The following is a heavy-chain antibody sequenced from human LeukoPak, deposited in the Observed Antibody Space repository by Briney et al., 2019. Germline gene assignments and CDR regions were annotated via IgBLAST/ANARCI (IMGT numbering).Heavy chain of an antibody. CDR2: IYHSGST. CDR1: GSSINSNYY. V-gene: IGHV4-38-2*02. D-gene: IGHD3-22*01. J-gene: IGHJ4*02. CDR3: ARLVYGSSGFLTYYFDY. Sequence: SETLSLTCTVSGSSINSNYYWGWIRQTPGKGLEWIGSIYHSGSTYYNPSLKSRVTISVHTSKNQFSLKLSSVTAADTAVYYCARLVYGSSGFLTYYFDYWGQGTLVTVSS.